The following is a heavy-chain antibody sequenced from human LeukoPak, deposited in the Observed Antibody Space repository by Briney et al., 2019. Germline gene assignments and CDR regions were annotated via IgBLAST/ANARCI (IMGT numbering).Heavy chain of an antibody. Sequence: GGSLRLSCAASGFTFSDYYMSWIRQAPGKGLEWVSYISSSGSTIYYADSVKGRFTISRDNAKNSLYLQMNSLRAEDTAVYYCATGGGLVTVSNQNFDFWGQGTLVTVSS. J-gene: IGHJ4*02. V-gene: IGHV3-11*04. CDR3: ATGGGLVTVSNQNFDF. CDR2: ISSSGSTI. CDR1: GFTFSDYY. D-gene: IGHD2/OR15-2a*01.